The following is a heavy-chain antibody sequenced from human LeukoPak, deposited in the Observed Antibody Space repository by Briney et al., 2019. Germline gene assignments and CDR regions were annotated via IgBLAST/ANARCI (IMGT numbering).Heavy chain of an antibody. CDR3: ARGGTGWSRDY. CDR2: ISTYNGYT. J-gene: IGHJ4*02. CDR1: GYTFTSYG. V-gene: IGHV1-18*01. Sequence: ASVKVSCKASGYTFTSYGIGWVRQAPGQGLEWMGWISTYNGYTNYAQNLQGRVTMTTDTSTSTAYMELRSLRSDDTAVYYCARGGTGWSRDYWGQGTPVTVSS. D-gene: IGHD6-19*01.